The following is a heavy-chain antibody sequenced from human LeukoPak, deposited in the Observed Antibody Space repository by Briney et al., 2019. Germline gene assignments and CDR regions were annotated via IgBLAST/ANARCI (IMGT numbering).Heavy chain of an antibody. V-gene: IGHV4-4*02. CDR2: IYHSGST. J-gene: IGHJ4*02. CDR1: GGSISSSNW. Sequence: SGTLSLTCAVSGGSISSSNWWSWVRQPPGKGLEWIGEIYHSGSTNYNPSLKSRVTISVDKSKNQFSLKLSSVTAADTAVYYCARAYDYVWGSYVFDYWGQGTLVTVSS. D-gene: IGHD3-16*01. CDR3: ARAYDYVWGSYVFDY.